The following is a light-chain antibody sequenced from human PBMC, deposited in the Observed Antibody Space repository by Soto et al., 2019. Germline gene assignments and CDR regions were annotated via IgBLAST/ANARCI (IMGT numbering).Light chain of an antibody. V-gene: IGLV2-8*01. CDR1: SSDVGDYNY. Sequence: QSALTQPPSASGSAGQSVTISCTGTSSDVGDYNYVSWYQQLPGKAPKLMIYEVNQRPSGVPDRFSGSKSGNTASLTVSGLQGEDEADYYCSSYAGSNNVVFGGGTQLTVL. CDR3: SSYAGSNNVV. J-gene: IGLJ2*01. CDR2: EVN.